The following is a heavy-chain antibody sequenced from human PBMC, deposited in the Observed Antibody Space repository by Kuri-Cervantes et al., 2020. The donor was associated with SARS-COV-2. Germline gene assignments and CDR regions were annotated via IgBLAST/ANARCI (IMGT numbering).Heavy chain of an antibody. CDR3: ARVGEQGY. J-gene: IGHJ4*02. D-gene: IGHD1-26*01. V-gene: IGHV3-30*03. Sequence: GSLKISCAASGFTFSSYGMHWVRQAPGKGLEWVAVISYDGSNKYYADSVKGRFTISRDNSKKTVYLQMNNLRPDDTALYYCARVGEQGYWGQGTQVTVSS. CDR1: GFTFSSYG. CDR2: ISYDGSNK.